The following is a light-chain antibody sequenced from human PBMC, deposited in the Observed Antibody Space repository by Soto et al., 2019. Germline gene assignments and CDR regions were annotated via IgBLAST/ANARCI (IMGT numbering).Light chain of an antibody. CDR2: GAS. V-gene: IGKV3D-15*01. CDR1: QSVSSN. J-gene: IGKJ3*01. CDR3: QVSDTSPIFT. Sequence: EIVMTQSPATLSVSPGERATLSCRASQSVSSNLAWYQQKPGQAPRLLIYGASYRASGIPDRFSGSGSGTDFTLTISRLEPEDFAVYFCQVSDTSPIFTFGPGTKVDI.